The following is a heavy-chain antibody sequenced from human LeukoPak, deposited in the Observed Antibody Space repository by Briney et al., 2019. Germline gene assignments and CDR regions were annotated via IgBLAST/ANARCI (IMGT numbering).Heavy chain of an antibody. V-gene: IGHV4-59*01. J-gene: IGHJ4*02. CDR1: GGSFSGYY. CDR3: ARAASGYYLFDY. CDR2: VYYSGST. D-gene: IGHD3-22*01. Sequence: SETLSLTCTVSGGSFSGYYWTWIRQPPGKGLEWIGNVYYSGSTNYNPSLKSRVTISVDKSKNQFSLKLSSVTAVDTAVYFCARAASGYYLFDYWGQGTLVTVSS.